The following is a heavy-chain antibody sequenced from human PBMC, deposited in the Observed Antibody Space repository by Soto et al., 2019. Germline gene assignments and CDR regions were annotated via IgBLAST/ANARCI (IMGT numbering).Heavy chain of an antibody. CDR1: GFTFSSYS. J-gene: IGHJ6*03. CDR2: ISSSSSYI. V-gene: IGHV3-21*01. Sequence: GGSLRLSCAASGFTFSSYSMNWVRQAPGKGLEWVSSISSSSSYIYYADSVKGRFTISRDNAKNSLYLQMNSLRAEDTAVYYCARGDNCSGGSCYYYYYYYMDVWGKGTTVTVSS. D-gene: IGHD2-15*01. CDR3: ARGDNCSGGSCYYYYYYYMDV.